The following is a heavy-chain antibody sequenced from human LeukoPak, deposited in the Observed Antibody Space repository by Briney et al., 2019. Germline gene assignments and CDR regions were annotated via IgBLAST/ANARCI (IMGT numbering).Heavy chain of an antibody. CDR3: AKGTFYYDSSDTNPLGY. Sequence: GGSLRLSCAASGFTFSSYWMSWVRQAPGEGLEWVANIKQDGSEKYYVDSVKGRFTISRDNAKNTLYLQMNSLRAEDTAVYYCAKGTFYYDSSDTNPLGYWGQGTPVTVSS. J-gene: IGHJ4*02. D-gene: IGHD3-22*01. CDR2: IKQDGSEK. CDR1: GFTFSSYW. V-gene: IGHV3-7*01.